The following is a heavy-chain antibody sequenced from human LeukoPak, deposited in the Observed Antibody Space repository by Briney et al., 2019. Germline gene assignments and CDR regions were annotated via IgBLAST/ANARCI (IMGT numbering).Heavy chain of an antibody. CDR3: ARDNSVGDNAWWFDP. CDR1: GYTFTGHS. J-gene: IGHJ5*02. V-gene: IGHV1-46*01. Sequence: GASVKVSCKASGYTFTGHSMYWVRQAPGQGLEWMGWINPTGGSAGSAQKFQGRVTMTRDMSTSTDYMELSSLRSEDTAIYYRARDNSVGDNAWWFDPWGQGTLVTVSS. CDR2: INPTGGSA. D-gene: IGHD1-26*01.